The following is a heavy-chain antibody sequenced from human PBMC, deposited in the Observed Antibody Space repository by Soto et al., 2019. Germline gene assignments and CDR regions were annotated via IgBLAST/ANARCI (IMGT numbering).Heavy chain of an antibody. J-gene: IGHJ4*02. CDR1: GGSISSSSYY. D-gene: IGHD5-18*01. V-gene: IGHV4-39*01. CDR2: IYYSGST. CDR3: ARHAQLWLKPNYFDY. Sequence: QLQLQESGPGLVKPSETLSLTCTVSGGSISSSSYYWGWIRQPPGKGLEWIGGIYYSGSTYYNPSLKSRVTISVDTSKNQFSLKLSSVTAADTAVYYCARHAQLWLKPNYFDYWGQGTLVTVSS.